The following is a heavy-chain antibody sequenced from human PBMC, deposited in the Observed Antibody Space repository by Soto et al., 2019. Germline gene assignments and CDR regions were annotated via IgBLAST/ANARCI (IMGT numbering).Heavy chain of an antibody. CDR3: VKGEYYYDSSGYYPFDY. Sequence: GGSLRLSCSASGFTFSIYAMHWVRQAPGKGLEYVSSISTNGGNTHYADSVKGRFTISRDNSKNTQYLQMSSLRADDTAVYYCVKGEYYYDSSGYYPFDYWGQGTLVTVSS. V-gene: IGHV3-64D*06. J-gene: IGHJ4*02. CDR1: GFTFSIYA. D-gene: IGHD3-22*01. CDR2: ISTNGGNT.